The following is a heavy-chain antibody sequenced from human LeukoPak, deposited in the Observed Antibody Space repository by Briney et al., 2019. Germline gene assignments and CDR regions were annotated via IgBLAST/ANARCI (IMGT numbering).Heavy chain of an antibody. J-gene: IGHJ5*02. CDR2: IYYSGST. CDR1: AGSTRGYY. V-gene: IGHV4-59*12. CDR3: AYQLVRGWFDP. D-gene: IGHD6-13*01. Sequence: PSETLSLTCIVSAGSTRGYYWSWIRQPAGKGLEWIGYIYYSGSTKYNPSLKSRVTISVDKSKNQFSLKLSSVTAADTAVYYCAYQLVRGWFDPWGQGTLVTVSS.